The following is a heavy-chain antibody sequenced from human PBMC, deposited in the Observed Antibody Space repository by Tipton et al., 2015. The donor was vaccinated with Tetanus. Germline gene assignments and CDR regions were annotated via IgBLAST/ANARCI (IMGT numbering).Heavy chain of an antibody. CDR2: IWYDGSNN. V-gene: IGHV3-33*01. Sequence: SLRLSCAASGFTFSSYGMHWVRQAPGKGLEWVAVIWYDGSNNYYADSVKGRFTISRDNSKNTLYLQMNSLRAEDTAVYYCARASGYDKLKSAFDIWGQGTMVTVSS. CDR1: GFTFSSYG. CDR3: ARASGYDKLKSAFDI. J-gene: IGHJ3*02. D-gene: IGHD5-12*01.